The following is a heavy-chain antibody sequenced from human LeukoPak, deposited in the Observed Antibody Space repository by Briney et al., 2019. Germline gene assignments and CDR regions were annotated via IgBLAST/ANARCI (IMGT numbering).Heavy chain of an antibody. Sequence: PGGSLRLSCTASGFTFSSYAMNWVRQAPVKGLEWVSTISGSGRNTYYADSVKGRFTISRDNSKNTLYLQMNSLRAEDTALYYCATNYYDSSGYFPDFDYRGQGALVSVSS. D-gene: IGHD3-22*01. J-gene: IGHJ4*02. V-gene: IGHV3-23*01. CDR1: GFTFSSYA. CDR2: ISGSGRNT. CDR3: ATNYYDSSGYFPDFDY.